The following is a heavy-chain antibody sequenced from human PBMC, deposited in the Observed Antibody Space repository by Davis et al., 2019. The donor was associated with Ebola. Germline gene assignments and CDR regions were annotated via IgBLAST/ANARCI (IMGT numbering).Heavy chain of an antibody. J-gene: IGHJ6*02. CDR1: GFTFSSYG. D-gene: IGHD3-3*01. CDR2: IRYDGSNK. Sequence: PGGSLRLSCAASGFTFSSYGMHWVRQAPGKGLEWVAFIRYDGSNKYYADSVKGRFTISRDNSKNTLYLQMNSLRAEDTAVYYCAKGISYDFWSGPPYGMDVWGQGTTVTVSS. V-gene: IGHV3-30*02. CDR3: AKGISYDFWSGPPYGMDV.